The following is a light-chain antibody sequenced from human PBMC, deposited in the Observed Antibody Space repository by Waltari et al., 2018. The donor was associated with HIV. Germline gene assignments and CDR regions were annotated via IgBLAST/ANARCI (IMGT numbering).Light chain of an antibody. CDR2: DVT. J-gene: IGLJ3*02. Sequence: QSALTQPASVSGSLGQSITFSCTGTSIELGSYNYLSWYQQHPGKAPKIIIYDVTNRPSGVSNRFSGSKSGNTASLTISGLQAEDEADYYCTSFTSSSAWVFGGGTMLTVL. V-gene: IGLV2-14*03. CDR3: TSFTSSSAWV. CDR1: SIELGSYNY.